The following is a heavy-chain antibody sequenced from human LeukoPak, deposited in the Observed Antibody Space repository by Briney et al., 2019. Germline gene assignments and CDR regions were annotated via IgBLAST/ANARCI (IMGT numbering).Heavy chain of an antibody. Sequence: GGSLRLSCAASRFTFSSYSMNWVRQAPGKGLEWVSYISTTSSTIYYADSVKGRFTISRDNAQSSLYLQMNSLRAEDTAVYYCAREGYYYGSGSPYCFDRWGQGTLVTVSS. D-gene: IGHD3-10*01. V-gene: IGHV3-48*01. CDR1: RFTFSSYS. CDR3: AREGYYYGSGSPYCFDR. J-gene: IGHJ4*02. CDR2: ISTTSSTI.